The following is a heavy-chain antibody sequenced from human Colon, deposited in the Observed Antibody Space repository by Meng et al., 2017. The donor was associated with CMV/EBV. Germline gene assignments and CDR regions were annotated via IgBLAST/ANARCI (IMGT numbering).Heavy chain of an antibody. CDR2: DVGGPSYR. CDR3: TRARGQLSFDY. Sequence: GGSLRLSCAASGFTFVNHRMNWVRQAPGKGLEWVATDVGGPSYRYHSDSVKGRFTVSRDDAKNLLYLQMDSLKVKDTAVYYCTRARGQLSFDYWGQGIQVTVSS. V-gene: IGHV3-21*01. J-gene: IGHJ4*02. CDR1: GFTFVNHR. D-gene: IGHD2/OR15-2a*01.